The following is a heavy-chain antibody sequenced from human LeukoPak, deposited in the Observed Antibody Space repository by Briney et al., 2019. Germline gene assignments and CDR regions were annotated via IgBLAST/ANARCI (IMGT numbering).Heavy chain of an antibody. D-gene: IGHD2-2*01. CDR1: GGTFSSYA. Sequence: SVKVSCKASGGTFSSYAISWVRQAPGQGLEWMGGIIPIFGTANYAQKFQGRVTITADESTSTACMELSSLRSEDTAVYYCASGIVVVPAATQYYYYYYGMDVWGQETTVTVSS. J-gene: IGHJ6*02. CDR3: ASGIVVVPAATQYYYYYYGMDV. CDR2: IIPIFGTA. V-gene: IGHV1-69*13.